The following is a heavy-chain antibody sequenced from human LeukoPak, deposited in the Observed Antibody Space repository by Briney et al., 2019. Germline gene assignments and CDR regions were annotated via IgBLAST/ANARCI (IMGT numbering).Heavy chain of an antibody. J-gene: IGHJ3*01. D-gene: IGHD3-22*01. CDR1: EYTFTSYA. Sequence: ASVKVSCKASEYTFTSYAMNWVRQAPGQGLEWMGWINTNTGNPTYAQGFTGRFVFSLDTSVSTAYLQISSLKAEDTAVYYCARGHPHYYDSSGYVFWDQGTMVTVSS. CDR3: ARGHPHYYDSSGYVF. V-gene: IGHV7-4-1*02. CDR2: INTNTGNP.